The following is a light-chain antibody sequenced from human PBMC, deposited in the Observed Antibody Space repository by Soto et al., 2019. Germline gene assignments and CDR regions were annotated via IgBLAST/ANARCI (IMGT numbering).Light chain of an antibody. Sequence: QSVLTQPASVSGSPGQSITISCTGTSSDVGGYNYVSWYQQHPSKAPKLMIYEVSNRPSGVSNRFSGSKSGNTASLTISGLQAEDEADYYCSSYTTISTLEVFGGGTKLTVL. CDR2: EVS. J-gene: IGLJ3*02. CDR3: SSYTTISTLEV. V-gene: IGLV2-14*01. CDR1: SSDVGGYNY.